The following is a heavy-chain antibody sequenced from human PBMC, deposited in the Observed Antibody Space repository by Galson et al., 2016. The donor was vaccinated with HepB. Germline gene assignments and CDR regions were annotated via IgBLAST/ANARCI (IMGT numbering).Heavy chain of an antibody. CDR1: GFPLGSYW. CDR2: IKQDGSEE. CDR3: ARHQLFYYHHGMDF. J-gene: IGHJ6*02. Sequence: SLRLSCAASGFPLGSYWMTWVRQAPGKGLEWVANIKQDGSEEYYLDSVKGRFTISRDNAKNSLFLQMNSLRAEDTAVYYCARHQLFYYHHGMDFWGQGTPVTVAS. D-gene: IGHD1-1*01. V-gene: IGHV3-7*01.